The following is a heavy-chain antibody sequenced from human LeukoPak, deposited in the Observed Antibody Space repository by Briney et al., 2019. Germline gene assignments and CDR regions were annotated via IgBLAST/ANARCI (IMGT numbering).Heavy chain of an antibody. V-gene: IGHV3-48*04. CDR3: AREYSGYDR. CDR2: ISSGSSTI. D-gene: IGHD5-12*01. Sequence: GGSLRLSCAASGFTFGTYWMSWVRQAPGKGLDWVSYISSGSSTISYADSVKGRFTISRDNARNSLYLQMNSLRAEDTAVYYCAREYSGYDRWGQGTLVTVSS. J-gene: IGHJ4*02. CDR1: GFTFGTYW.